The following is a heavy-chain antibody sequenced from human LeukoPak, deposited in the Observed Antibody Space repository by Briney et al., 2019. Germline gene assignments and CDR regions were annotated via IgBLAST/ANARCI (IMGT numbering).Heavy chain of an antibody. D-gene: IGHD3-22*01. Sequence: GGSLGLSCAASGFTFSSYGMHWVRQAPGKGLEWVAVISYDGSNKYYADSVKGRFTISRDNSKNTLYLQMNSLRAEDTAVYYCAKDADYYDSSGYFDYWGQGTLVTVSS. J-gene: IGHJ4*02. V-gene: IGHV3-30*18. CDR3: AKDADYYDSSGYFDY. CDR2: ISYDGSNK. CDR1: GFTFSSYG.